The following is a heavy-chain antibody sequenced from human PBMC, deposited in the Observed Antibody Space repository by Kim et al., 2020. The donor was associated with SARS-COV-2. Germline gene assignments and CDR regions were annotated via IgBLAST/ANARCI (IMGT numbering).Heavy chain of an antibody. CDR3: ARHSPLWYDSSGYDY. V-gene: IGHV5-51*01. D-gene: IGHD3-22*01. J-gene: IGHJ4*02. Sequence: PSFQSQVTISADKSISTAYLQWSSLKASDTAMYYCARHSPLWYDSSGYDYWGQGTLVTVSS.